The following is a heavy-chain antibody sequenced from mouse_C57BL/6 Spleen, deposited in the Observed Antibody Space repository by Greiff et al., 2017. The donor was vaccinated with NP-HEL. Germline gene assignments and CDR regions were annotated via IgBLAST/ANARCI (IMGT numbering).Heavy chain of an antibody. CDR1: GFSLTSYG. Sequence: QVQLKESGPGLVQPSQSLSITCTVSGFSLTSYGVHWVRQSPGKGLEWLGVIWSGGSTDYNAAFISRLSISKDNSKSQVFFKMNSLQADDTAIYYCARNPGGSYYYGPWFAYWGQGTLVTVAA. V-gene: IGHV2-2*01. CDR2: IWSGGST. CDR3: ARNPGGSYYYGPWFAY. D-gene: IGHD1-1*01. J-gene: IGHJ3*01.